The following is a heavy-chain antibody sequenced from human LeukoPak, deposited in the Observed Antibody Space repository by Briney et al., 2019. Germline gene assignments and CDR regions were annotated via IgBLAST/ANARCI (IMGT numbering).Heavy chain of an antibody. CDR2: INNDGSST. D-gene: IGHD3-3*01. V-gene: IGHV3-74*01. Sequence: GGSLRLPRAASGFIFSDHWMHWVRQAPGKGLVWLSRINNDGSSTIYADSVKGRFTFSRDNAENTLFLEMSSLRVEDTAVYYCVRERNNFWSGHHSIFDSWGQGTLVTVSS. J-gene: IGHJ4*02. CDR1: GFIFSDHW. CDR3: VRERNNFWSGHHSIFDS.